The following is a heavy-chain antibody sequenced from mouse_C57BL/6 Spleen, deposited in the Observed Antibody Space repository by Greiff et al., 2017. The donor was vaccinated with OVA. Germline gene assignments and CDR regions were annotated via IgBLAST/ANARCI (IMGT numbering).Heavy chain of an antibody. CDR3: TRGEGTGPFAY. V-gene: IGHV5S21*01. Sequence: EVKLVESGEGLVKPGGSLKLSCAASGFTFSSYAMSWVRQTPEKRLEWVAYISSGGEYIYYADTVKGRFTISRDNARNTLYLQMSSLKSEDTAMYYCTRGEGTGPFAYWGQGTLVTVSA. CDR2: ISSGGEYI. J-gene: IGHJ3*01. D-gene: IGHD4-1*01. CDR1: GFTFSSYA.